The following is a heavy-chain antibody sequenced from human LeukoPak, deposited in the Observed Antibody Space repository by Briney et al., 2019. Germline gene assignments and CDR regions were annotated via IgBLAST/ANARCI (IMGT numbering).Heavy chain of an antibody. CDR1: GYTFTGYY. J-gene: IGHJ4*02. V-gene: IGHV1-2*06. CDR2: INPNSGGT. Sequence: ASVKISCKVSGYTFTGYYMHWVRQAPGQGLEWMGRINPNSGGTNYAQKFQGRVTMTRDTSISTAYMELSRLRSDDTAVYYCARDYKTPNYYGSGSYGYWGQGTLVIVSS. CDR3: ARDYKTPNYYGSGSYGY. D-gene: IGHD3-10*01.